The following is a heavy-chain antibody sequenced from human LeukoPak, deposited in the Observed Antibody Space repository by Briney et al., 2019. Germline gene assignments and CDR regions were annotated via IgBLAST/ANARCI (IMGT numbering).Heavy chain of an antibody. CDR3: ARRTCFYDSSGYYFDY. D-gene: IGHD3-22*01. CDR2: IYYSGST. CDR1: GGSISSYY. J-gene: IGHJ4*02. V-gene: IGHV4-59*01. Sequence: NPSETLSLTCTVSGGSISSYYWSWIRQPPGKGLECIGYIYYSGSTNYNPSRKSRVTISVDTSKNQFSLKLSSVPAADTAVYYCARRTCFYDSSGYYFDYWGQGTLVTVSS.